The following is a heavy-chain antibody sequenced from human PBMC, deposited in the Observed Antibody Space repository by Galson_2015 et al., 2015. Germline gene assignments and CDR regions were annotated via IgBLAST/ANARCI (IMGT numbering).Heavy chain of an antibody. V-gene: IGHV5-10-1*01. CDR3: ARHKYYYDSSGYYGPGAFDI. Sequence: QSGAEVKKPGESLRISCKGSGCSFTSYWISWVRQMPGKGLEWMGRIDPSDSYTNYSPSSQGHVTISADKSISTAYLQWSSLKASDTAMYYCARHKYYYDSSGYYGPGAFDIWGQGTMVTVSS. J-gene: IGHJ3*02. CDR2: IDPSDSYT. CDR1: GCSFTSYW. D-gene: IGHD3-22*01.